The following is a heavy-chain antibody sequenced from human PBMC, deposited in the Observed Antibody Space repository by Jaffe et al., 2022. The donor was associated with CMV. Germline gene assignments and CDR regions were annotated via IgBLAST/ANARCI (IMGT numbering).Heavy chain of an antibody. CDR2: IYYSGST. CDR1: GGSINNYY. Sequence: QVQLQESGPGLVKPSETLSLTCTVSGGSINNYYWSWIRQPPGRGLEWIGYIYYSGSTHASPSLKSRVTILLDRSKNQFSLRLSSVTAADTAVYYCVRVPGSANYPYYYMDVWGKGTTVTVSS. J-gene: IGHJ6*03. V-gene: IGHV4-59*01. CDR3: VRVPGSANYPYYYMDV. D-gene: IGHD3-10*01.